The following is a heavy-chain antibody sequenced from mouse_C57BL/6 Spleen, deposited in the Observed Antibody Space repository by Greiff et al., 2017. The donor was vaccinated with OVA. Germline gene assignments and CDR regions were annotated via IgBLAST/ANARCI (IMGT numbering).Heavy chain of an antibody. CDR3: ARGGYGSRYAMDY. D-gene: IGHD1-1*01. Sequence: QVQLQQPGAELVMPGASVKLSCKASGYTFTSYWMHWVKQRPGQGLEWIGEIDPSDSYTNYNQKFKGKSTLTVDKSSSTAYMQLSSLTSEDSAVYYCARGGYGSRYAMDYWGQGTSVTVSS. CDR2: IDPSDSYT. V-gene: IGHV1-69*01. CDR1: GYTFTSYW. J-gene: IGHJ4*01.